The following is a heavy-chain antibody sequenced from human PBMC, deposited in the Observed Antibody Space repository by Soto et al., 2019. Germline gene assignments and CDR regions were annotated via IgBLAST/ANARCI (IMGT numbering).Heavy chain of an antibody. CDR3: AREQGRGGHAFDI. CDR1: GGTFSSYT. D-gene: IGHD3-10*01. V-gene: IGHV1-69*08. J-gene: IGHJ3*02. Sequence: QVQLVQSGAEVKKPGSSVKVSCKASGGTFSSYTISWVRQAPGQGLEWMGRIIPILGIANYAQKFQGRVTITADKSTSTAYMELSSLRSEDTAVYYCAREQGRGGHAFDIWGQGTMVTVSS. CDR2: IIPILGIA.